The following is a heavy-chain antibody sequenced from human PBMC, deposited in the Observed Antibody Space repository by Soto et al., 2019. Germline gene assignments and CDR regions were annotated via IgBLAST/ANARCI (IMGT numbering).Heavy chain of an antibody. CDR2: INPNSGGT. CDR3: ARSGWSTRNYYYGMDV. Sequence: ASVKVSCKASGYTFTGYYMHWVRQAPGQGLEWMGWINPNSGGTNYAQKFQGWVTMTRDTSISTACMELSRLRSDDTAVYYCARSGWSTRNYYYGMDVWGQGTTVTVSS. CDR1: GYTFTGYY. D-gene: IGHD6-19*01. J-gene: IGHJ6*02. V-gene: IGHV1-2*04.